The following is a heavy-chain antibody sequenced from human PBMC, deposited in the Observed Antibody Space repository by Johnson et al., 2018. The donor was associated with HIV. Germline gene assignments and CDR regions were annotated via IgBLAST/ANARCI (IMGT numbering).Heavy chain of an antibody. V-gene: IGHV3-23*04. J-gene: IGHJ3*02. Sequence: VQLVESGGGVVQRGGSLRVSCAASGFTFSSYGLSWVRQAPGKGLEWVSAISGSGGSTFYADTMKGRFTISRDNSKSTLYLQMNSLRAEDTAVYYCARAEGDYYDSGGWGPDAFDIWGQGTMVTVSS. CDR3: ARAEGDYYDSGGWGPDAFDI. D-gene: IGHD3-22*01. CDR2: ISGSGGST. CDR1: GFTFSSYG.